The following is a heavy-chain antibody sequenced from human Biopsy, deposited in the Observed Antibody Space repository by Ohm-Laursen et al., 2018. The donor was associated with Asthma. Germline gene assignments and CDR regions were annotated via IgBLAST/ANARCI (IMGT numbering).Heavy chain of an antibody. V-gene: IGHV1-18*01. CDR1: GYTFNSAG. CDR2: ISVYNGNT. J-gene: IGHJ6*02. Sequence: ASVRVSCKTSGYTFNSAGITWVRQAPGQGLEWMGWISVYNGNTRVAQKLQDRVTMITDTSTSTAYMELRSLRSDDTAVYFCERAVDYSHYYGIDVWGQGTTVTVS. CDR3: ERAVDYSHYYGIDV. D-gene: IGHD3-10*01.